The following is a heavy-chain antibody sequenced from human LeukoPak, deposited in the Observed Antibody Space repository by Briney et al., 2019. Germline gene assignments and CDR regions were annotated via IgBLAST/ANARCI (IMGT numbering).Heavy chain of an antibody. CDR3: ARDYDY. J-gene: IGHJ4*02. CDR1: GFTFSSYW. CDR2: IKQNGSEK. Sequence: PGGSLRLSCAASGFTFSSYWMNWVRQAPGKGLEWVANIKQNGSEKYYVDSVKGRFTISRDNANNSLYLQMNSLRPEDTAMYYCARDYDYWGQGTLVTVSS. V-gene: IGHV3-7*01.